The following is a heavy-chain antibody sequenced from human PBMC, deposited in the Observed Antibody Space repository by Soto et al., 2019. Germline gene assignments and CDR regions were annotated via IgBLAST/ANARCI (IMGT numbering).Heavy chain of an antibody. CDR2: ISSSSSYI. J-gene: IGHJ6*03. CDR1: GFTFSSYS. D-gene: IGHD4-4*01. V-gene: IGHV3-21*01. CDR3: ARGGYSNYYYYYMDV. Sequence: GGSLRLSCAASGFTFSSYSMNWVRQAPGKGLEWVSSISSSSSYIYYADSVKGRFTISRDNAKNSLYLQMNSLRAENTAVYYCARGGYSNYYYYYMDVWGKGTTVTVSS.